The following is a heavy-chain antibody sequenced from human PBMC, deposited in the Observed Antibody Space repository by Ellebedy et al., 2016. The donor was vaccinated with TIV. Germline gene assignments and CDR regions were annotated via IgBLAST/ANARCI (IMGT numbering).Heavy chain of an antibody. Sequence: GGSLRLSXAASGFTFGSYGMHWVRQAPGKGLEWVTYMWFDGTNIHYAYSVKGRFTISRDNSKNTLYLQMNSLRAEDTAVYYCAREFQEYYFDYWGQGTLVTVSS. CDR1: GFTFGSYG. J-gene: IGHJ4*02. CDR3: AREFQEYYFDY. D-gene: IGHD6-6*01. CDR2: MWFDGTNI. V-gene: IGHV3-33*01.